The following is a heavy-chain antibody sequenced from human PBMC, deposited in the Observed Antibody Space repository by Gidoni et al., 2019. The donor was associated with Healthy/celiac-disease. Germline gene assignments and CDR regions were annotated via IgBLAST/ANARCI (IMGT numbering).Heavy chain of an antibody. Sequence: QVQLQQWGAGLLKPSETLSLTCAVYGGSFSGYYWSWIRQPPGKGLEWIGEINHSGSTNYNPSLKSRVTISVDTSKNQFSLKLSSVTAADTAVYYCARGDDNYYDSSGYYIEDYWGQGTLVTVSS. CDR3: ARGDDNYYDSSGYYIEDY. J-gene: IGHJ4*02. V-gene: IGHV4-34*01. D-gene: IGHD3-22*01. CDR2: INHSGST. CDR1: GGSFSGYY.